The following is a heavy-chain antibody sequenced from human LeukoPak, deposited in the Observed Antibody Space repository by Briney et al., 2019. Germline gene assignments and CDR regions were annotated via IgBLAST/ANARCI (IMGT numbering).Heavy chain of an antibody. CDR3: VKDREEYGNPNEYFQH. V-gene: IGHV3-23*01. J-gene: IGHJ1*01. Sequence: PGGSLRLSCAASGFTFRSYAMSWVRQAPGKGLEGVSAISGSGVSTYYVDSVKGRFTISRDNSKNTLYLQLNSLRDEDTAIYYCVKDREEYGNPNEYFQHWGQGTLVTVSS. CDR1: GFTFRSYA. D-gene: IGHD2/OR15-2a*01. CDR2: ISGSGVST.